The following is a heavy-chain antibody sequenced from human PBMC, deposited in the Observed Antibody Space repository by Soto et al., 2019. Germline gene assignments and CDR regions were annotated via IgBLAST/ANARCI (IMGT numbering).Heavy chain of an antibody. J-gene: IGHJ4*02. V-gene: IGHV1-46*01. CDR1: GYTFTSYY. Sequence: ASVKVSCKASGYTFTSYYMHWVRQAPGQGVERMGIINPSGGSTSYAQKFQGRVTMTRDTSTSKVYMGLGSLRSEVLAVFYCAGAEYRRSPNFDYWGQGTLVTVSS. D-gene: IGHD6-6*01. CDR3: AGAEYRRSPNFDY. CDR2: INPSGGST.